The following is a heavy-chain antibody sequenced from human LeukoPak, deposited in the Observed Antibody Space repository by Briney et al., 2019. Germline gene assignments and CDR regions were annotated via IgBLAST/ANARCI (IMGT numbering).Heavy chain of an antibody. CDR1: GGSFSGYY. Sequence: SETLSLTCAVYGGSFSGYYWSWIRQPPGKGLEWIGEINHSGYTNYNPSLKSRVTISVDASKNQFSMKLSSVTAADTAVYYCARRTRGYSYGPYYYGMDVWGQGTTVTVSS. D-gene: IGHD5-18*01. CDR2: INHSGYT. CDR3: ARRTRGYSYGPYYYGMDV. J-gene: IGHJ6*02. V-gene: IGHV4-34*01.